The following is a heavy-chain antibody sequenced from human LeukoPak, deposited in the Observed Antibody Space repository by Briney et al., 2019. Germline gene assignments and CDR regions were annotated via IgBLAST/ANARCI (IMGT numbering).Heavy chain of an antibody. D-gene: IGHD3-10*01. CDR1: GFTFSSYA. V-gene: IGHV3-30-3*01. Sequence: TGGSLRLSCAASGFTFSSYAMHWVRQAPGKGLEWVAVISYDGSNKYYADSVKGRFTISRDNSKNTLYLQMNSLRAEDTAVYYCARAPTCYGSDTYYFDYWGQGTLVTVSS. CDR3: ARAPTCYGSDTYYFDY. CDR2: ISYDGSNK. J-gene: IGHJ4*02.